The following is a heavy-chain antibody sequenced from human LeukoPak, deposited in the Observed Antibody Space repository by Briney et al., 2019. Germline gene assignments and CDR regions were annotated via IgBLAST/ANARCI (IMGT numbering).Heavy chain of an antibody. D-gene: IGHD3/OR15-3a*01. CDR2: IIPIFGTA. V-gene: IGHV1-69*13. CDR1: GGTFSSYA. Sequence: EASVKVSCKASGGTFSSYAISWVRQAPGQGLEWMGGIIPIFGTANYAQKFQGRVTITADESTSTVYMELSSLRSEDTAVYYCARGLDYYYYMDVWGKGTTVTVSS. CDR3: ARGLDYYYYMDV. J-gene: IGHJ6*03.